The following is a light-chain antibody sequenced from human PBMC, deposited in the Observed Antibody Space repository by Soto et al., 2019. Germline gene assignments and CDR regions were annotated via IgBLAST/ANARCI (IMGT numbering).Light chain of an antibody. J-gene: IGLJ1*01. CDR2: EGS. CDR1: SSDVGSYNL. V-gene: IGLV2-23*01. CDR3: CSYAGGGSYV. Sequence: QSALTQPASVSGSPGQSITISCTGSSSDVGSYNLVSWYQQHPGKAPKLMIYEGSKRPSGVSNRFSGSKSGNTASLTISGLQAEDEADYSCCSYAGGGSYVFGPGTKLTAL.